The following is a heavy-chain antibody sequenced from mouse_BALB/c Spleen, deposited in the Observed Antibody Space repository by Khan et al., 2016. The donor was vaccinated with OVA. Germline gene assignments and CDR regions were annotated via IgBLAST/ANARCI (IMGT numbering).Heavy chain of an antibody. V-gene: IGHV1-52*01. CDR2: IDPYDSAT. Sequence: QVQLQQPGAELVRPGVSVKLSCKASGYTFTNYWMNWIKQSPEQGLEWIGRIDPYDSATHYNQNFKDKAILTVDKSSSTAYIQVGSLTFDDSEVYYCARNPFAYWGQGTLVTVSA. CDR1: GYTFTNYW. CDR3: ARNPFAY. J-gene: IGHJ3*01.